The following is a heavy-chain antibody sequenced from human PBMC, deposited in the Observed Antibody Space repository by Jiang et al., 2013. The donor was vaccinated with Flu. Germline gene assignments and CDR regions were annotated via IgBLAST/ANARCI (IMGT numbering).Heavy chain of an antibody. Sequence: GLVKPSETLSLTCSVSGGSISSGDYYWSWIRQPPGKGLEWIGYIYYSGSSNYNPSLRSRVTISVDTSKNQFSLKLSSVTAADTAVFYCARHFSRYRFGELFPDVMDVWGQGTTVTVSS. V-gene: IGHV4-61*08. CDR2: IYYSGSS. CDR1: GGSISSGDYY. J-gene: IGHJ6*02. CDR3: ARHFSRYRFGELFPDVMDV. D-gene: IGHD3-10*01.